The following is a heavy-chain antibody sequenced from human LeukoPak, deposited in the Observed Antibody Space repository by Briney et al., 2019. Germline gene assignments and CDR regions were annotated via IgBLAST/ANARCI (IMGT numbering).Heavy chain of an antibody. J-gene: IGHJ4*02. CDR2: IYYSGTT. Sequence: SETLSLTCTISGGSISDYYWSWIRQPPGKGLEWIGYIYYSGTTNYNPSLKSRVTISVDTSKNQFSLKLSSVTAADTAVYYCARAHYCSSTSCYGGVDYWGQGTLVTVSS. D-gene: IGHD2-2*01. CDR3: ARAHYCSSTSCYGGVDY. CDR1: GGSISDYY. V-gene: IGHV4-59*08.